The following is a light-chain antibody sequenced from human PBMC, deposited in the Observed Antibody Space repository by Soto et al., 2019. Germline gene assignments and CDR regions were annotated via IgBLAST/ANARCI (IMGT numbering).Light chain of an antibody. J-gene: IGKJ3*01. Sequence: EIALTQSAGTLSLSPGALSTLSCRASQSVSSRYLAWYQQIPGQAPNLLIYGASRRATGIPDRFSGTGSGTDFTLTIIRLEPEDFAVYYCQQYGSPPLTFGPGTKVDIK. CDR2: GAS. CDR1: QSVSSRY. V-gene: IGKV3-20*01. CDR3: QQYGSPPLT.